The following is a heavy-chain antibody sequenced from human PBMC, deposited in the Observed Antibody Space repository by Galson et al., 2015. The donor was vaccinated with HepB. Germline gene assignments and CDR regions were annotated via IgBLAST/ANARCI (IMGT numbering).Heavy chain of an antibody. CDR3: ARDSPIGWYYFDY. J-gene: IGHJ4*02. V-gene: IGHV3-21*01. D-gene: IGHD6-19*01. Sequence: LRLSCAASGFTFSSYSMNWVRQAPGKGLEWVSSISSSSSYIYYADSVKGRFTISRDNAKNSLYLQMNSLRAEDTAVYYCARDSPIGWYYFDYWGQGTPVTVSS. CDR1: GFTFSSYS. CDR2: ISSSSSYI.